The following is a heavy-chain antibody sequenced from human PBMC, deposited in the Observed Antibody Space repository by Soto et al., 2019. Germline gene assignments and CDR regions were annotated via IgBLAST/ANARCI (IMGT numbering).Heavy chain of an antibody. J-gene: IGHJ3*02. CDR1: GYTLTSYD. D-gene: IGHD2-2*01. V-gene: IGHV1-8*01. CDR2: MNPNSGNT. CDR3: ARGATYCSSTSCPTDHDAFDI. Sequence: ASVKVSCKASGYTLTSYDINWVRQATGQGLEWMGWMNPNSGNTGYAQKFQGRVTMTRNTSISTAYMELSSLRSEDTAVYYCARGATYCSSTSCPTDHDAFDIWGQGTMVTVSS.